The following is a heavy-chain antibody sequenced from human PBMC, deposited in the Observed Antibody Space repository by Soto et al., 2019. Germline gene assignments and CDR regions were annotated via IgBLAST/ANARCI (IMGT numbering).Heavy chain of an antibody. V-gene: IGHV1-18*01. CDR3: ARGLDYGGNSGPFDY. Sequence: ASVKVSCKASGYTFTSYGISWVRQAPGQGLEWMGWISAYNGNTSYAQKLQGRVTMTIDTSTSTAYMELRSLRSDDTAVYYCARGLDYGGNSGPFDYWGQGTLVT. J-gene: IGHJ4*02. CDR1: GYTFTSYG. D-gene: IGHD4-17*01. CDR2: ISAYNGNT.